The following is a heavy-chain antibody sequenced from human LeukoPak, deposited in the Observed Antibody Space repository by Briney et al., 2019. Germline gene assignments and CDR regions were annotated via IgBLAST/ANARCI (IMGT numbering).Heavy chain of an antibody. CDR2: ISYDGNNK. D-gene: IGHD3-22*01. CDR3: ARPDYYDTGVDY. CDR1: GFTFSSYA. J-gene: IGHJ4*02. V-gene: IGHV3-30*04. Sequence: PGGSLRLSCAASGFTFSSYAMHWVRQAPGKGLEWVAAISYDGNNKYYADSVKGRFTISRDNSKNTLYLQMNSLRAEDTAVYYCARPDYYDTGVDYWGQGTLVTVSS.